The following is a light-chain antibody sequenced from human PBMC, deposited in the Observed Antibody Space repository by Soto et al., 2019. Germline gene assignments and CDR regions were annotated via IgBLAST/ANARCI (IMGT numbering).Light chain of an antibody. CDR2: GAS. CDR3: QQYGSSPGT. J-gene: IGKJ1*01. Sequence: IVLTQSPGTLSLSPGERATLSCRASQSVSSSYLAWYQHKPGQALRLLIYGASSRVTGIPDRFSGSGSGTDFTLTISRLEPEDFAVYYCQQYGSSPGTFGQGTKMDI. CDR1: QSVSSSY. V-gene: IGKV3-20*01.